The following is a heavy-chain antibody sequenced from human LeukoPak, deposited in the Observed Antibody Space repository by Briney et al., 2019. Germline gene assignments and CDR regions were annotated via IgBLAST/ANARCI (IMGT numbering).Heavy chain of an antibody. CDR1: GGSLSSSSYY. J-gene: IGHJ4*02. CDR3: ARQAVAGSIDY. CDR2: IYYSGST. D-gene: IGHD6-19*01. Sequence: SETLSLTCTVSGGSLSSSSYYWGWIRQPPGKGLEWIGSIYYSGSTYYNPSLKSRVTISVDTSKNQFSLKLSSVTAADTAVYYCARQAVAGSIDYWGQGTLVTVSS. V-gene: IGHV4-39*01.